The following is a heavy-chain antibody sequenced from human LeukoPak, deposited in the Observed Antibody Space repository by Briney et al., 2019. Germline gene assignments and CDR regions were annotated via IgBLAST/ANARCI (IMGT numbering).Heavy chain of an antibody. D-gene: IGHD1-26*01. Sequence: GGSLRLSCVASGFPFSSYGMHWVRQAPGRGLEWVAVIWYDGSNKYYADSMKGRFTISRDSSKNTLYLQMNSLRAEDTGVYYCARAVGPFDYWGQGTLVTVSS. V-gene: IGHV3-33*01. J-gene: IGHJ4*02. CDR3: ARAVGPFDY. CDR1: GFPFSSYG. CDR2: IWYDGSNK.